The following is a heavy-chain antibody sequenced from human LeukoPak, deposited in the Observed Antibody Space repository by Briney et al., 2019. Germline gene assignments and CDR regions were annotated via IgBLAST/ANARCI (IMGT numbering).Heavy chain of an antibody. V-gene: IGHV1-69*05. CDR1: GGTFTSYA. J-gene: IGHJ4*02. CDR2: IIPIFGTA. Sequence: GASVNVSCKASGGTFTSYAISWVRQAPGQGLEWMGGIIPIFGTANYEQKFQGRVTITTDESTSTAYMELSGLRSEDTAVYYCAREGGSGSYYHWGQGTLVTVSS. D-gene: IGHD3-10*01. CDR3: AREGGSGSYYH.